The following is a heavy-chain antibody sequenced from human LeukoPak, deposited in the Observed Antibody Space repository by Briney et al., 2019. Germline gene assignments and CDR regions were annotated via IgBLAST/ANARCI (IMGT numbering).Heavy chain of an antibody. V-gene: IGHV3-74*01. CDR3: ARDFSGSHYFDY. CDR1: GFTFSSYW. J-gene: IGHJ4*02. CDR2: INNDGSST. Sequence: PGGSLRLSCAASGFTFSSYWMHWVRHAPGKGLVWVSRINNDGSSTSYADSVKGRFTISRDNAKNTLSLQMNSLRAEDTAVYYCARDFSGSHYFDYWGQGTLVTVSS. D-gene: IGHD1-26*01.